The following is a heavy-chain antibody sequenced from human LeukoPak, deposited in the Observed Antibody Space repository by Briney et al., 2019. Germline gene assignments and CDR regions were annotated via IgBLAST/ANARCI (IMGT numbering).Heavy chain of an antibody. J-gene: IGHJ5*02. CDR1: GYTFTNYG. V-gene: IGHV1-2*02. CDR2: LNPKSGGT. D-gene: IGHD1-1*01. Sequence: ASVKVSCKTSGYTFTNYGITWVRQAPAQGLEWMGWLNPKSGGTNYAQNFQGRVTMTRDTIINTAYMELSRLRSDDTAVYYCARNDWNDPWFDPWGQGTLVTVSS. CDR3: ARNDWNDPWFDP.